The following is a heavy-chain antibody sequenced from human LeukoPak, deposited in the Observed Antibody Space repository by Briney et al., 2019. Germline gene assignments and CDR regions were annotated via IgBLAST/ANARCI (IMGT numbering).Heavy chain of an antibody. V-gene: IGHV1-18*01. D-gene: IGHD6-13*01. CDR2: ISAYNGDT. J-gene: IGHJ4*02. Sequence: SVKVSCKASGYTFTTYGITWVRQAPGQGLEWMGWISAYNGDTKYAQKLQGRLTMTTDTSTATGYMELRSLRSDDTAVYYCARDHSSSCQLFDYWGQGTLVTVSS. CDR3: ARDHSSSCQLFDY. CDR1: GYTFTTYG.